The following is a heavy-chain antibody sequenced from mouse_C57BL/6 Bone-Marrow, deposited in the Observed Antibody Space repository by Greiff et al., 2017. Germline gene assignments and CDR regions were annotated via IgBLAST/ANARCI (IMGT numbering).Heavy chain of an antibody. CDR3: AGSGPFAY. Sequence: VQLQQSGAELARPGASVKLSCKASGYTFTSYGISWVKQRTGQGLEWIGEIYPRSGNTYYNEKFKGKATLTADKSSSTAYMELRSLTSEDSAVYFCAGSGPFAYWGQGTLVTVSA. D-gene: IGHD3-2*02. J-gene: IGHJ3*01. V-gene: IGHV1-81*01. CDR2: IYPRSGNT. CDR1: GYTFTSYG.